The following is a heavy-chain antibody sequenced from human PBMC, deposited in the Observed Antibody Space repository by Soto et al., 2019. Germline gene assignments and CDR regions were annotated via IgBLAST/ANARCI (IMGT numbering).Heavy chain of an antibody. CDR3: AKGQIVATGRGHYGLDV. CDR2: ISFDGGDK. V-gene: IGHV3-30*18. CDR1: GFPFSTYG. J-gene: IGHJ6*02. D-gene: IGHD5-12*01. Sequence: QEQLVESGGGVVQPGRSVRLSCVASGFPFSTYGIHWVHQAPAKGLEWITVISFDGGDKYYADSVKGRFTVSRDNSKNTLYLQMNSLRVEDTATYYCAKGQIVATGRGHYGLDVWGQGTTVTVSS.